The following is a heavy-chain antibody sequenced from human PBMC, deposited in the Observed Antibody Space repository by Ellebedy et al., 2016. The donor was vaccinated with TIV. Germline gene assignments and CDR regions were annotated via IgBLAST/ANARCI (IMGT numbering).Heavy chain of an antibody. D-gene: IGHD3-10*01. V-gene: IGHV4-61*02. CDR1: GGSISSGSYY. J-gene: IGHJ4*02. Sequence: SETLSLXXTVSGGSISSGSYYWSWIRQPAGKGLEWIGRIYTSGSTNYNPSLKSRVTMSVDTSKNQFSLKLSSVTAADTAVYYCARETYGSGSLDYWGQGTLVTVSS. CDR2: IYTSGST. CDR3: ARETYGSGSLDY.